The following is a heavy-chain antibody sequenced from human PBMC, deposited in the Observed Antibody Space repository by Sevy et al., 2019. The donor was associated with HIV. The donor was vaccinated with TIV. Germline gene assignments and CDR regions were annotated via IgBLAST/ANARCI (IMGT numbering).Heavy chain of an antibody. V-gene: IGHV3-23*01. J-gene: IGHJ2*01. CDR2: ISGSGGST. Sequence: GGSLRLSCAASGFTFSSYAMSWVRQAPGKGLEWVSAISGSGGSTYYADSVKGRFTISRDNSKNTLYLQMNSLRAEDTAVYYWAKDIAVAGKLHWYFDLWGRGTLVTVSS. CDR1: GFTFSSYA. D-gene: IGHD6-19*01. CDR3: AKDIAVAGKLHWYFDL.